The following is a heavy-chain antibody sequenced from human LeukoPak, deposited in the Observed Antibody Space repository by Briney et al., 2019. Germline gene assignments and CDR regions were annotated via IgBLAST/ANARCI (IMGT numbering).Heavy chain of an antibody. CDR3: AEDPTHHDFWSGNSD. Sequence: PGGSLRLSCTASGVTFSSYGMSWVRQAPGKGLEWVSAISGGGGSTYYADSVRGRFTISRDNSKNTLYLQMNSLRAEDTAVYYCAEDPTHHDFWSGNSDWGQGTLVTVSS. V-gene: IGHV3-23*01. CDR1: GVTFSSYG. CDR2: ISGGGGST. J-gene: IGHJ4*02. D-gene: IGHD3-3*01.